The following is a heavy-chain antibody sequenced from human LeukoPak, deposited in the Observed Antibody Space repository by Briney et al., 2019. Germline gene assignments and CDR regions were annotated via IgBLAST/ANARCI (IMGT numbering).Heavy chain of an antibody. CDR3: ARDWNSDPNY. CDR1: GYSISSGYY. D-gene: IGHD1/OR15-1a*01. CDR2: MYHSGNT. V-gene: IGHV4-38-2*02. J-gene: IGHJ4*02. Sequence: SETLSLTCTVSGYSISSGYYWGWIRQPPGKGLEWIGSMYHSGNTYYNPSLKSRVTISIDTSENQFSLELSSVTAADTAVYYCARDWNSDPNYWGQGTLVTVSS.